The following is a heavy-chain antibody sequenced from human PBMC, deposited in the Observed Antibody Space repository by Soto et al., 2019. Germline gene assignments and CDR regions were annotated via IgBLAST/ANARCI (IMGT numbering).Heavy chain of an antibody. Sequence: PSVKVSCKASGYIFMDYGVSWVRQAPGQGLEWMGWISGYNDHTNYAQKFQERVTMTTDTSTSTAYMEVRGLRSDDTAVYYCARNRFYYSGMDVWGQGTTVTVSS. CDR3: ARNRFYYSGMDV. J-gene: IGHJ6*02. CDR1: GYIFMDYG. V-gene: IGHV1-18*01. D-gene: IGHD3-3*01. CDR2: ISGYNDHT.